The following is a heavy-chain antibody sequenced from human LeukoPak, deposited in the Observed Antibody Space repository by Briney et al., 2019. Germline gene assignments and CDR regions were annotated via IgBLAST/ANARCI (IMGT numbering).Heavy chain of an antibody. CDR3: ARESGHYYDSSGSIDY. CDR1: GGSISSGSYY. J-gene: IGHJ4*02. CDR2: IYTSGST. Sequence: PSQTLSLTCTVSGGSISSGSYYWSWIRQPAGKGLEWIGRIYTSGSTNYNPSLKSRVTISVDTSKNQFPLKLSSVTAADTAVYYCARESGHYYDSSGSIDYWGQGTLVTVSS. D-gene: IGHD3-22*01. V-gene: IGHV4-61*02.